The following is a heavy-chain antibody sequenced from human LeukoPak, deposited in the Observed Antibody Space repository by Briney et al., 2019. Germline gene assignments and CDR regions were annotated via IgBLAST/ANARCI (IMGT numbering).Heavy chain of an antibody. Sequence: GGSLRLSCATSGFTFTSYALSWVRQAPGKGLEWVSSISGSGGTTYYADSVKGRFTISRDTSKNTLYLQMSSLRAEDTAVYYCAKDELSGWYSYYYMDVWGKGTTVTVSS. CDR2: ISGSGGTT. J-gene: IGHJ6*03. CDR3: AKDELSGWYSYYYMDV. CDR1: GFTFTSYA. D-gene: IGHD6-19*01. V-gene: IGHV3-23*01.